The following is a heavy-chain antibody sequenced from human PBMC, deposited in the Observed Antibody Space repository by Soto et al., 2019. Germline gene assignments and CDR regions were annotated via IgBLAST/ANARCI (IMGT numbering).Heavy chain of an antibody. CDR2: IYHSVST. D-gene: IGHD6-25*01. Sequence: QLQLQESGPGLVKPSETLSLTCTVSGGSISSSSYYWGWIRQPPGKGLEWIGSIYHSVSTYYNPSLKSRVTISVDTSKNQFSLKLSSVTAADTAVYYCARQGYSSVTTDWFDPWGQGTLVTVSS. V-gene: IGHV4-39*01. CDR1: GGSISSSSYY. CDR3: ARQGYSSVTTDWFDP. J-gene: IGHJ5*02.